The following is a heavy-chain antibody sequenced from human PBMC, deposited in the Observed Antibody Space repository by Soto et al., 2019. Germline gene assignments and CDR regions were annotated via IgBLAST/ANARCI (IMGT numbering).Heavy chain of an antibody. CDR1: GFTFSSYA. CDR2: ISGSGGST. V-gene: IGHV3-23*01. D-gene: IGHD3-3*01. CDR3: AKTPYPYYDFWSGYYGPSYYYYGMDV. Sequence: GGSLRLSCAASGFTFSSYAMSWVRQAPGKGLEWVSAISGSGGSTYYADSVKGRFTISRDNSKNTLYLRMNSLRAEGTAVYYCAKTPYPYYDFWSGYYGPSYYYYGMDVWGQGTTVTVSS. J-gene: IGHJ6*02.